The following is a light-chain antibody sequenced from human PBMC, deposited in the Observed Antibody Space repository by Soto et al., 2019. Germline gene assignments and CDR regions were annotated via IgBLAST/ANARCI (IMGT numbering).Light chain of an antibody. CDR1: SSDIGGYKY. CDR3: SSYTGGSTYV. V-gene: IGLV2-14*01. CDR2: DVS. J-gene: IGLJ1*01. Sequence: QSVLTQPASVSGSPGQSITICCTGTSSDIGGYKYVSWYQQHPGKAPKLMIYDVSNRPSGVSNRFSGSKSGNTATLTISGLQGEDEADYYCSSYTGGSTYVFGTGTKVTVL.